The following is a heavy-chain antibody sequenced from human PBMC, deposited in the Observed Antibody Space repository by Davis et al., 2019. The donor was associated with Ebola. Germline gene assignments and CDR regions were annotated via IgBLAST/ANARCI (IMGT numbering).Heavy chain of an antibody. CDR3: AKDTSNIWFDI. CDR2: INRDGSTT. J-gene: IGHJ3*02. CDR1: GFTFSSYW. V-gene: IGHV3-74*03. Sequence: PGGSLRLSCAASGFTFSSYWMHWVRQAPGKGLVRVSCINRDGSTTTYADSVKGRFTISRDNAKNTLYLQMNGLRVEDTAIYYCAKDTSNIWFDIWGQGTMVTVSS. D-gene: IGHD1-26*01.